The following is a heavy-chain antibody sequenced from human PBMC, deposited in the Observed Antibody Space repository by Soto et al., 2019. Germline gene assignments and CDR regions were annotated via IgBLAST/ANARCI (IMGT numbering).Heavy chain of an antibody. CDR2: IGRADDT. Sequence: GGSLRLSCTASGFTFSSYDVHWVRQATGKGLEWVSAIGRADDTYYPDSVKGRFTISREDAKNSLYLQMNSLRPEDTAIYYCARECPDYTDAGLYLDAWGQGIRVTVAS. J-gene: IGHJ5*02. CDR1: GFTFSSYD. D-gene: IGHD4-4*01. V-gene: IGHV3-13*01. CDR3: ARECPDYTDAGLYLDA.